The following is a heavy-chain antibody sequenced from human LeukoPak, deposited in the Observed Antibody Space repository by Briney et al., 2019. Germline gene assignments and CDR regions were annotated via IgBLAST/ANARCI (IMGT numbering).Heavy chain of an antibody. D-gene: IGHD7-27*01. J-gene: IGHJ3*02. CDR3: ARGDYLGFDI. CDR1: GGFISSCDYY. V-gene: IGHV4-30-4*01. Sequence: SQPQTLTCTVSGGFISSCDYYWRRIPQTPGEGLEWIGYIYYSGSTYYNPSLKSRVTISVDTSKSHFSLKLSSVTAADTAVYYGARGDYLGFDIWGQGTMVTVSS. CDR2: IYYSGST.